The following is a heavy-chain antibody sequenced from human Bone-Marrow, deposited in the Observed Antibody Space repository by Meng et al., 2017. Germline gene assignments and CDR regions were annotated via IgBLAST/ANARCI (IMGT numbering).Heavy chain of an antibody. Sequence: GESLKISCAASGFTFSSYAMHWVRQAPGKGLEWVGVISYDGSNKYYADSVKGRFTISRDNSKNTLYLQMNSLRAEDTAVYYCARDTYSSSWYGWNYYYYYGMDVWGQGTTVTVSS. CDR1: GFTFSSYA. D-gene: IGHD6-13*01. CDR2: ISYDGSNK. J-gene: IGHJ6*02. V-gene: IGHV3-30*01. CDR3: ARDTYSSSWYGWNYYYYYGMDV.